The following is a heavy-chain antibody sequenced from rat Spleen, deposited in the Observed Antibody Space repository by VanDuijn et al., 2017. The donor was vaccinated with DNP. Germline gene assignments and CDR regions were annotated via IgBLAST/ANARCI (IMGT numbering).Heavy chain of an antibody. CDR3: AARAPGDYVYGGYFDY. CDR2: ISTSGSRT. Sequence: EVQLVESGGGLVQPGRSLKLSCAASGFTFSAYAMAWVRQAPKKGLEWVATISTSGSRTHYRASVKGRFTISRDNTKNTLYLQMDSLRSEDTATYYCAARAPGDYVYGGYFDYWGQGVMVTVSS. CDR1: GFTFSAYA. D-gene: IGHD1-12*03. V-gene: IGHV5-7*01. J-gene: IGHJ2*01.